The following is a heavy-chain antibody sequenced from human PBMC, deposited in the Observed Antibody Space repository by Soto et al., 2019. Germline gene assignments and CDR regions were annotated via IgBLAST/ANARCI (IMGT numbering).Heavy chain of an antibody. CDR1: CFIFENFG. V-gene: IGHV3-23*01. D-gene: IGHD1-26*01. CDR2: ISGSGFKK. CDR3: AKNQGVELVPLATVDWFDP. J-gene: IGHJ5*02. Sequence: PGGSLRLSCAASCFIFENFGLSWVRPAPGKGLEWISSISGSGFKKYYADSVKGRFTISRDNSKSTVYLELNNLSAEDTAVYHCAKNQGVELVPLATVDWFDPWGQGSVVTVSS.